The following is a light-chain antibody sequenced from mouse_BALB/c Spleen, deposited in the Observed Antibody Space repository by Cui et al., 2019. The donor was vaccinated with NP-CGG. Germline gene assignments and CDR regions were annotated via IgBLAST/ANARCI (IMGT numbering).Light chain of an antibody. V-gene: IGLV1*01. CDR1: TGAVTTRNY. CDR3: ALWYTNHWV. J-gene: IGLJ1*01. CDR2: GTN. Sequence: QAVVTQASPLTTSPGETVTFTCRSSTGAVTTRNYANWVQEKPDHLFTGLIGGTNNRAPGVPARFSGSLIGDKAALTITGAQTEDEAIYFCALWYTNHWVFGGGTKLTVL.